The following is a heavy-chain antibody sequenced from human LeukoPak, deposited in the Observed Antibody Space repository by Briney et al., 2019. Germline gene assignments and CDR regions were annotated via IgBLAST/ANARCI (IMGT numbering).Heavy chain of an antibody. Sequence: QTGGSLRLSCGASGFTFSSYWMSWVRQAPGKGLEWVASTKEDGSEKDYVDSVKGRFTISRDNAKNSLYLQMNSLRAEDTAMYYCARGRRGIVATGKLLTFDYWGQGTLVIVSS. CDR2: TKEDGSEK. V-gene: IGHV3-7*01. CDR3: ARGRRGIVATGKLLTFDY. CDR1: GFTFSSYW. D-gene: IGHD6-13*01. J-gene: IGHJ4*02.